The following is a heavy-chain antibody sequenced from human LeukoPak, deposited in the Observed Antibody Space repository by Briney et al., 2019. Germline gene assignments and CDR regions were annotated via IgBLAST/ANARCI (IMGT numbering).Heavy chain of an antibody. CDR3: AFHYDILTGFDYFDY. CDR2: ISSSSSYI. Sequence: GGSLRLSCAASGFTFSSYSMNWVRQAPGKGLEWVSSISSSSSYIYYADSVKGRFTISKDNAKNSLYLQMNSLRAEDTAVYYCAFHYDILTGFDYFDYWGQGTLVTVSS. D-gene: IGHD3-9*01. V-gene: IGHV3-21*04. CDR1: GFTFSSYS. J-gene: IGHJ4*02.